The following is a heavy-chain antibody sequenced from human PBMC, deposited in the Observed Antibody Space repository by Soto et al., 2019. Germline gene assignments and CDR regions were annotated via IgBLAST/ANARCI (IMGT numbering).Heavy chain of an antibody. D-gene: IGHD2-2*01. CDR1: GFTFSTYA. V-gene: IGHV3-23*01. Sequence: EVQLLESGGGLVQPGGSLRLSCAASGFTFSTYAMSWVRQAPGKGLEWVSAISDSGGSAYYADSVKGRFTISRDNSKNTLYRPMNSLRAGDTAVYYCTQGSASCVPYYFDCWGQGTLVTVSS. CDR3: TQGSASCVPYYFDC. CDR2: ISDSGGSA. J-gene: IGHJ4*02.